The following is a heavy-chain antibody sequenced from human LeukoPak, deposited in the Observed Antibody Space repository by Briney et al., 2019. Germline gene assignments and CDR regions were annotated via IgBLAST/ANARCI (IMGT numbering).Heavy chain of an antibody. V-gene: IGHV1-2*02. J-gene: IGHJ4*02. CDR1: GYTFTGYY. CDR2: INPNSGGT. Sequence: ASVKVSCKASGYTFTGYYMHWVRQAPGQWLEWMGWINPNSGGTNYAQKFQGRVTMTRDTSISTAYMELSRLRSDDTAVYYCARSPPRKYQLLSSVDYWGQGTLVTVSS. D-gene: IGHD2-2*01. CDR3: ARSPPRKYQLLSSVDY.